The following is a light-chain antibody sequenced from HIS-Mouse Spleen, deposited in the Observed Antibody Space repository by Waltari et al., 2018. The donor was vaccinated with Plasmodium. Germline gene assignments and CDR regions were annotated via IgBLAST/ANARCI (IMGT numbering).Light chain of an antibody. CDR2: EGS. Sequence: QSALTQPASVSGSPGQSITISCTGTSSDVGSYNLVSWYQQHPGQAPKLMIYEGSKRPSGVAKRFSGSKSGNTASLTISGLQAEDEADYYGCSYAGSSTYVFGTGTKVTVL. CDR3: CSYAGSSTYV. J-gene: IGLJ1*01. CDR1: SSDVGSYNL. V-gene: IGLV2-23*01.